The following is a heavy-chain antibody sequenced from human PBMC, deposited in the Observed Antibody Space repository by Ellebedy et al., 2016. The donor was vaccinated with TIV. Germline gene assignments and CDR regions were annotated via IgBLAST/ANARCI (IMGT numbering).Heavy chain of an antibody. V-gene: IGHV3-53*01. J-gene: IGHJ4*02. Sequence: GESLKISCAVSGFTVRSKYMNWVRQAPGKGLEWVSLIYSTGDTYYADSVKGRFTASRDNSQNTLYLQMTSLRVDDTAVYYCATDPDGVYGDTSAYWGRGTLVTVSS. CDR1: GFTVRSKY. CDR2: IYSTGDT. D-gene: IGHD4-17*01. CDR3: ATDPDGVYGDTSAY.